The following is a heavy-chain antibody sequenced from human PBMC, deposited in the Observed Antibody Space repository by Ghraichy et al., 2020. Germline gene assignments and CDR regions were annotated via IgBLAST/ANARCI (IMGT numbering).Heavy chain of an antibody. J-gene: IGHJ4*02. V-gene: IGHV4-39*01. D-gene: IGHD2-2*01. Sequence: SETLSLTCTVSGGSISSSAYYWGWIRQPPGKGLEWIGSIYYSGRTYYNPSLRSRVTISVDTSKDRFSLKLSSVTAADTAVYYCARQVIVVPAATPSYFDYWGQGTLVTVSS. CDR3: ARQVIVVPAATPSYFDY. CDR2: IYYSGRT. CDR1: GGSISSSAYY.